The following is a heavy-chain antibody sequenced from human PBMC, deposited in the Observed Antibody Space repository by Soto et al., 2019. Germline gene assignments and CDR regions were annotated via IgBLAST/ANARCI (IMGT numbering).Heavy chain of an antibody. V-gene: IGHV3-23*01. D-gene: IGHD6-19*01. CDR1: GFILNNYA. J-gene: IGHJ5*02. CDR2: ITGYGATT. CDR3: ARDPLLYDSDWYPNWFGP. Sequence: GGSLRLSCSASGFILNNYAMSWVRQAPGKGLEWVSGITGYGATTYYAESVKGRFTISRDNSKNTLYLQMSTLTAEDTAVYYCARDPLLYDSDWYPNWFGPWGQGTLVTVSS.